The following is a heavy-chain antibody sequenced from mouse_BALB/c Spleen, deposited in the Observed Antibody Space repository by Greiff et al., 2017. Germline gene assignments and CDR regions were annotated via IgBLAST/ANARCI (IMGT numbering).Heavy chain of an antibody. J-gene: IGHJ2*01. CDR1: GYAFTNYL. CDR3: AQLRYGFDY. D-gene: IGHD1-1*01. V-gene: IGHV1-54*01. Sequence: QVQLQQSGAELVRPGASVKVSCKASGYAFTNYLIEWVKQRPGQGLEWIGVINPGSGGTNYNEKFKGKATLTADKSSSTAYMQLSSLTSDDSAVYFCAQLRYGFDYWGQGTTLTVSS. CDR2: INPGSGGT.